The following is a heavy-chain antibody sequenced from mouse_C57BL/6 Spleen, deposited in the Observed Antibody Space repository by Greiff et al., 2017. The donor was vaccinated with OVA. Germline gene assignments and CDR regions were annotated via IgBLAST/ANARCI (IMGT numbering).Heavy chain of an antibody. V-gene: IGHV1-50*01. D-gene: IGHD1-1*01. CDR3: ARVNGSSLYYAMDY. CDR1: GYTFTSYW. J-gene: IGHJ4*01. CDR2: IDPSDSYT. Sequence: QVQLQHPGAELVKPGASVKLSCKASGYTFTSYWMQWVKQRPGQGLEWIGEIDPSDSYTNYNQKFKGKATLTVDTSSSTAYMQLSSLTSEDSAVYYCARVNGSSLYYAMDYWGQGTSVTVSS.